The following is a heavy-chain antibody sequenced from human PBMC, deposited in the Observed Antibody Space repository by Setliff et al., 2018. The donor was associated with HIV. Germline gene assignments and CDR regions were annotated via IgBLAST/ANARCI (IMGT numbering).Heavy chain of an antibody. CDR1: GDTLSIHP. V-gene: IGHV1-69*05. Sequence: GASVKVSCKASGDTLSIHPISWVRQAPGRGLDWMGGIIPAFGRANYAQKFQGRVTITTDESTTTVFMELTGLRSEDTAVYYCALDGVGYHPLTASMTSYYYSGLDVWGQGTTVTVSS. CDR3: ALDGVGYHPLTASMTSYYYSGLDV. D-gene: IGHD2-8*01. CDR2: IIPAFGRA. J-gene: IGHJ6*02.